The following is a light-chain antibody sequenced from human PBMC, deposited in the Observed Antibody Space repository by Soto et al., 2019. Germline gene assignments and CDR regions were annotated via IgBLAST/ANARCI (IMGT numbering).Light chain of an antibody. V-gene: IGKV1-39*01. CDR2: AAS. J-gene: IGKJ2*02. Sequence: DIQMTQSPSSLSASVGDSVTITCRASQSISSYLNWYQQKPGKAPKLLIYAASSLQSGVPSRFSGSGSGTDFTLTISSLQPEDFATYYCQQSYSTLWTFGPGTKLEIK. CDR1: QSISSY. CDR3: QQSYSTLWT.